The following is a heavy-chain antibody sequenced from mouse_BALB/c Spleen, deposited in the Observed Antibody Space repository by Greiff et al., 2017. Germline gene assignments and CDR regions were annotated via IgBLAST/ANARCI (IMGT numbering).Heavy chain of an antibody. V-gene: IGHV5-6-5*01. CDR2: ISSGGST. CDR1: GFTFSSYA. J-gene: IGHJ4*01. D-gene: IGHD1-2*01. CDR3: ARGQNYGTAFYYAMDY. Sequence: DVHLVESGGGLVKPGGSLKLSCAASGFTFSSYAMSWVRQTPEKRLEWVASISSGGSTYYPDSVKGRFTISRDNARNILYLQMSSLRSEDTAMYYCARGQNYGTAFYYAMDYWGQGTSVTVSS.